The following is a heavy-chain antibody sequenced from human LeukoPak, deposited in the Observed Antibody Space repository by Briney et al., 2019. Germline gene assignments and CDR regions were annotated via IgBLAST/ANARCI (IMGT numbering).Heavy chain of an antibody. CDR3: ARPIAVAGTGEYYFDY. J-gene: IGHJ4*02. V-gene: IGHV4-34*01. Sequence: SETLSLTCAVYGGSFSGYYWSRIRQPPGKGLEWIGEINHSGSTNYNPSLKSRVTISVDTSKNQFSLKLSSVTAADTAVYYCARPIAVAGTGEYYFDYWGQGTLVTVSS. CDR2: INHSGST. D-gene: IGHD6-19*01. CDR1: GGSFSGYY.